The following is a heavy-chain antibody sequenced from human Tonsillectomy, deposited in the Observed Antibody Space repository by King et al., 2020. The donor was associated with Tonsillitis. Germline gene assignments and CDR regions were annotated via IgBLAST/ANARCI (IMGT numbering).Heavy chain of an antibody. J-gene: IGHJ4*02. D-gene: IGHD6-13*01. CDR1: GGSFSGYY. V-gene: IGHV4-34*01. CDR3: ARGARIAAAGRDLDY. CDR2: INHSGRT. Sequence: VQLQQWGAGLLKPSETLSLTCAVYGGSFSGYYWRWIRPPPGTGLEWIGEINHSGRTNYNPSLTSRVTISVDTSQNQFSLKLSSVTAADTAVYYCARGARIAAAGRDLDYWGQGTLVTVAS.